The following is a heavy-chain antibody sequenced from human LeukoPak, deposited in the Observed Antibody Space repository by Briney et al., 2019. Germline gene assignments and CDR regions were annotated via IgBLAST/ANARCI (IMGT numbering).Heavy chain of an antibody. V-gene: IGHV3-74*01. CDR2: INSGRSST. J-gene: IGHJ6*03. D-gene: IGHD3-10*01. Sequence: PGGPLTLSCAASGFTFSSYWMHWVRQAPGKGLVWVSRINSGRSSTRHADSVNGRFTISRDNDKNTLYLQMNSRRAEDTAVYYCAKVRRVDWFGESYYMDVWGKGTTVTISS. CDR1: GFTFSSYW. CDR3: AKVRRVDWFGESYYMDV.